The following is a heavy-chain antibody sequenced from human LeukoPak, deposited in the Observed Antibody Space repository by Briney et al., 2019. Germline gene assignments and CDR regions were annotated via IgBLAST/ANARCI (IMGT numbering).Heavy chain of an antibody. CDR1: GFTFSSFG. V-gene: IGHV3-30*02. Sequence: PGGSLRLSCAASGFTFSSFGMHWVRQAPGKGLEWVAFIRRDGDVKYYADSVKGRFTISRDNSKNTLYLQMNSLRAEGTAVYYCAKDRSSSDYYFDYWGQGTLVTVSS. D-gene: IGHD6-6*01. CDR2: IRRDGDVK. CDR3: AKDRSSSDYYFDY. J-gene: IGHJ4*02.